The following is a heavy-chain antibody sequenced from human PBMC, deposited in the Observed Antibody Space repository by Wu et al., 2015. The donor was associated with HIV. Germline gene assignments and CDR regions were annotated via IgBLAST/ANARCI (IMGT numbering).Heavy chain of an antibody. V-gene: IGHV1-18*01. Sequence: QVQLVQSGAEVKKPGASVKVSCTASGYTFTSYDITWVRQAPGQGLEWMGWISAYNGKTNYAQKFQGRVTMTTDTSTSTAYMELRSLRSDDTAVYYCARDSYYYGPGSYTIDPWGQGTLVTVSS. CDR1: GYTFTSYD. CDR3: ARDSYYYGPGSYTIDP. J-gene: IGHJ5*02. CDR2: ISAYNGKT. D-gene: IGHD3-10*01.